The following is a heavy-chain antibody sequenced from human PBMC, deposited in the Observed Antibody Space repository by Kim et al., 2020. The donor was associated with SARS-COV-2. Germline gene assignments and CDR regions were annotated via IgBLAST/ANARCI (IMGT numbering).Heavy chain of an antibody. V-gene: IGHV1-18*01. D-gene: IGHD5-12*01. Sequence: ASVKVSCKTYGYSFTSRGISWVRQAPGQGLEWMGWISAYNGYTYSAPKVQNRVTLTTETSTDTAYMELRGLRSDDTAMYYCARDEYASGFYGCDSCGHGTLVTVSS. CDR1: GYSFTSRG. CDR3: ARDEYASGFYGCDS. J-gene: IGHJ5*01. CDR2: ISAYNGYT.